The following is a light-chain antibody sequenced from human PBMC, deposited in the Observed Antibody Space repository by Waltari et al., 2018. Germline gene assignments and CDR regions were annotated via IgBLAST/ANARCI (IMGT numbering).Light chain of an antibody. Sequence: QSALTQPRSVSGSPGQSVPISCTGTSSDVGGYNYVSWYHQHPRKAPTRMIYDVSKRPAGVPGRFSGAKAGNTASLTISGLQAEDEADYYCCSYAGSYTYVVFGGGTKLTVL. CDR2: DVS. J-gene: IGLJ2*01. V-gene: IGLV2-11*01. CDR3: CSYAGSYTYVV. CDR1: SSDVGGYNY.